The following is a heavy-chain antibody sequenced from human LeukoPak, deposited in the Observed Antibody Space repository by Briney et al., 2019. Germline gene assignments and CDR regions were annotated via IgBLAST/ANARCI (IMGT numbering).Heavy chain of an antibody. CDR2: IIGRGGST. D-gene: IGHD2-21*01. CDR3: AKGLLEPCGGARCYAFDY. CDR1: GFTFNSYA. J-gene: IGHJ4*02. V-gene: IGHV3-23*01. Sequence: GGSLRLSCAASGFTFNSYAMNWVRQTPGKGLEWVSSIIGRGGSTYYADSVKGRITISRDNSKNPLYLKMNSMRAEDSAVYYCAKGLLEPCGGARCYAFDYWGQGTRVTVSS.